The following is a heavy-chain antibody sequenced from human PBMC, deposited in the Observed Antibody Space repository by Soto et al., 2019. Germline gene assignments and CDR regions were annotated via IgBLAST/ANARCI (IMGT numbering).Heavy chain of an antibody. CDR1: GGTFSSYA. V-gene: IGHV1-69*12. Sequence: QVQLVQSGAEVRKPGSSVKVSCKASGGTFSSYAISWVRQAPGQGLEWMGGIIPIFGTANYAQKFQGRVTITADESTSTAYMELSSLRSEDTAVYYCARDNPRGYTTVYYYYGMDVWGQGTTVTVSS. J-gene: IGHJ6*02. CDR2: IIPIFGTA. CDR3: ARDNPRGYTTVYYYYGMDV. D-gene: IGHD5-12*01.